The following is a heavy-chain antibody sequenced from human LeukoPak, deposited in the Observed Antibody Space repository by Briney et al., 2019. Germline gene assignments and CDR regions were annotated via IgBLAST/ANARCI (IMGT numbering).Heavy chain of an antibody. J-gene: IGHJ4*02. CDR1: GYILSSYN. CDR2: INPSGGDT. V-gene: IGHV1-46*01. CDR3: ARTYCAEDCSIRYFDY. Sequence: ASVKVSCKASGYILSSYNMHWVRQAPGQGLEWLGIINPSGGDTKYAQKFQGRVTLTRDKSTSTVYMELSSLTSDDTAVYYCARTYCAEDCSIRYFDYWGQGALVTVSS. D-gene: IGHD2-21*02.